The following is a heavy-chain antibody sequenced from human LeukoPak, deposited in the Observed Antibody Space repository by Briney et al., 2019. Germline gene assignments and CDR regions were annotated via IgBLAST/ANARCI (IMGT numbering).Heavy chain of an antibody. Sequence: RASVKVSCKASGGTFSSYAISWVRQAPGRGLEWMGRIIPILGIANYAQKFQGRVTITADKSTSTAYMELSSLRSEDTAVYYCARDRRARGSGYLIDYWGQGTLVTVSS. CDR1: GGTFSSYA. D-gene: IGHD3-22*01. CDR2: IIPILGIA. J-gene: IGHJ4*02. CDR3: ARDRRARGSGYLIDY. V-gene: IGHV1-69*04.